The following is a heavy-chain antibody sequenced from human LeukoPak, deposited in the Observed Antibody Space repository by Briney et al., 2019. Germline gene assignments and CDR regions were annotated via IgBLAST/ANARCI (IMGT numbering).Heavy chain of an antibody. D-gene: IGHD3-10*01. CDR3: ARETLSTDYYGSGSYYNGWDY. J-gene: IGHJ4*02. CDR2: IIPIFGTA. Sequence: PAASVKVSCKASGGTFSSYAISWVRQAPGQGLEWMGGIIPIFGTANYAQKFQGRVTITADKSTSTAYMELSSLRSEDTAVYYCARETLSTDYYGSGSYYNGWDYWGQGTLVTVSS. CDR1: GGTFSSYA. V-gene: IGHV1-69*06.